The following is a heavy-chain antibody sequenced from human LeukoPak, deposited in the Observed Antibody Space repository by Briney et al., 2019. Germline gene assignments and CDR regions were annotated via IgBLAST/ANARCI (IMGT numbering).Heavy chain of an antibody. CDR2: INGGNGYT. Sequence: GAAVKVSCKASGYTFANYGVHWVRHAPGQRLEWMGWINGGNGYTKYSQKFQGRVTITGDTSAGTAYMELSSLRSEDTAVYYCARYINGAFDYWGQGTLVTVSS. V-gene: IGHV1-3*01. J-gene: IGHJ4*02. CDR3: ARYINGAFDY. CDR1: GYTFANYG. D-gene: IGHD2-8*01.